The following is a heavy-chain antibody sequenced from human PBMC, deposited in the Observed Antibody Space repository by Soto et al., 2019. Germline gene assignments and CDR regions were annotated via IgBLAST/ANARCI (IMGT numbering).Heavy chain of an antibody. V-gene: IGHV1-58*01. Sequence: TFSSCSVQRVRRDRGGRLEWIEWIVVGNGNTNYEEKFQDRVTITSDMSTSTANMKLSSLRTEDTAVYYGAADEHWAGSYWYYGINFWGQGTMVTVSS. CDR3: AADEHWAGSYWYYGINF. D-gene: IGHD3-22*01. CDR2: IVVGNGNT. J-gene: IGHJ6*02. CDR1: TFSSCS.